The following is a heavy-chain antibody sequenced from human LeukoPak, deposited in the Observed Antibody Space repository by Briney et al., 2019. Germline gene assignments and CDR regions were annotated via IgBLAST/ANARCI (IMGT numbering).Heavy chain of an antibody. Sequence: ASVKVSCKVSGYTLTELSMHWVRQAPGKGLEWMGGFDPEDGETIYAQKFQGRVTMTEDTSTDTAYMELSSLRSEDTAVYYCATDRSGDYLFDYWGQGTLVTVSS. V-gene: IGHV1-24*01. CDR1: GYTLTELS. J-gene: IGHJ4*02. CDR2: FDPEDGET. CDR3: ATDRSGDYLFDY. D-gene: IGHD4-17*01.